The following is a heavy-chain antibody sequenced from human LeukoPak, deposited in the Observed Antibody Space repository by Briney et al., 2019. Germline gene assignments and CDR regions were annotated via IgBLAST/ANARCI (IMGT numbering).Heavy chain of an antibody. CDR1: GFTFSSYA. J-gene: IGHJ6*02. CDR2: ISGSGGST. V-gene: IGHV3-23*01. Sequence: GGSLRLSCAASGFTFSSYAMSWVRQAPGKGLEWVSAISGSGGSTYYADSVKGRFTISRDNSKNTLYLQMNSLRAEDTAVYYCAKDASSGSQWRDYYHYYGMDVWGQGTTVTVSS. CDR3: AKDASSGSQWRDYYHYYGMDV. D-gene: IGHD6-19*01.